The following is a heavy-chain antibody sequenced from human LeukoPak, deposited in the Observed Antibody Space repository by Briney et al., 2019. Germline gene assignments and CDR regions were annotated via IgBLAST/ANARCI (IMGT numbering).Heavy chain of an antibody. Sequence: GGSLRLSCAASGFTFSSYGMHWVRQAPGKGLEWVAFIRYDGSNQYYADSVRGRFTISRDNSKNTLYLQMNSLRAEDTAVYYCAKDYYDSSGYFSGRIDYYYYMDVWGKGTTVTISS. CDR1: GFTFSSYG. V-gene: IGHV3-30*02. CDR2: IRYDGSNQ. J-gene: IGHJ6*03. CDR3: AKDYYDSSGYFSGRIDYYYYMDV. D-gene: IGHD3-22*01.